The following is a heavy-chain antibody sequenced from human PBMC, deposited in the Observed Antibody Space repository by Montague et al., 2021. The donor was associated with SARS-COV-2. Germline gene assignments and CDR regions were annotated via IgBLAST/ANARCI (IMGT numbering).Heavy chain of an antibody. J-gene: IGHJ5*01. CDR2: INHSGST. CDR1: GGSFSGYY. CDR3: ARGRYTISGYGWHNCFDP. Sequence: SETLSLTCAVYGGSFSGYYWNWIRQPPGKGLEWIGEINHSGSTNYNPSLKSRVTISVDTSENQFSLKLSSVTAADTAVYYCARGRYTISGYGWHNCFDPWGQGNLVTVSS. D-gene: IGHD6-13*01. V-gene: IGHV4-34*01.